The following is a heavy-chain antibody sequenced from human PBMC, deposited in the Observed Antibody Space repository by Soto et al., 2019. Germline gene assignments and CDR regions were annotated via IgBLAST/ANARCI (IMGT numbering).Heavy chain of an antibody. D-gene: IGHD1-26*01. Sequence: QVQLVESGGGVVQPGRSLRLSCAASGFTFSSYGMHWVRQAPGKGLEWVAVISYDGSNKYYADSVKGRFTISRDNSKNTRYLKLNSLRVEDTAVYYCAKGPPEGAQPAGFDYWGQGTLVTVSS. J-gene: IGHJ4*02. V-gene: IGHV3-30*18. CDR2: ISYDGSNK. CDR1: GFTFSSYG. CDR3: AKGPPEGAQPAGFDY.